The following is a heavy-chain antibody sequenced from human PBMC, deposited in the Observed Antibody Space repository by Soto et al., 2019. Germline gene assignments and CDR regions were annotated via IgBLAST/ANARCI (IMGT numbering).Heavy chain of an antibody. D-gene: IGHD3-3*01. CDR3: AKGAITIFGVVSAHFDY. J-gene: IGHJ4*02. V-gene: IGHV3-9*01. CDR1: GFIFDDYA. CDR2: ISWNSGRI. Sequence: EVQLVESGGGLVQPGRSLRLSCAASGFIFDDYAMHWVRQVPGKGLEWVSGISWNSGRIGYADSVKGRFTISRDNAKNSLYLQMNSLRAEDTALYYCAKGAITIFGVVSAHFDYWGQGTLVTVSS.